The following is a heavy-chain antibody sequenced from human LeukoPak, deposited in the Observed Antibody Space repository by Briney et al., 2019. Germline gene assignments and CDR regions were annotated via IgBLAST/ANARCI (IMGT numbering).Heavy chain of an antibody. D-gene: IGHD6-19*01. V-gene: IGHV1-18*01. CDR1: GYTFTSYG. CDR2: ISAYNGDT. Sequence: ASVKVSCKASGYTFTSYGISWVRQAPGQGLEWMGWISAYNGDTNYVQKLQGRVTMTTDTSTSTAYMELRSLRSDDTAVYYCARGLQENLAWLQAFSAFDIWGQGTMVTVSS. J-gene: IGHJ3*02. CDR3: ARGLQENLAWLQAFSAFDI.